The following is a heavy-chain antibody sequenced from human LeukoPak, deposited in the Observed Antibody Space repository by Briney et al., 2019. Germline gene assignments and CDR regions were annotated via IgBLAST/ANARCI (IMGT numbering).Heavy chain of an antibody. V-gene: IGHV3-48*03. J-gene: IGHJ4*02. Sequence: GGSLRLSCAAAGFTFSSYEMMWVRQAPGKGLEWVSYISSGGSTKYYADSVKGRFSISRDNAKNSLYLQMNSLRAEDTALYYCAREKEDYFDYWGQGTLVTVPP. CDR3: AREKEDYFDY. CDR2: ISSGGSTK. CDR1: GFTFSSYE.